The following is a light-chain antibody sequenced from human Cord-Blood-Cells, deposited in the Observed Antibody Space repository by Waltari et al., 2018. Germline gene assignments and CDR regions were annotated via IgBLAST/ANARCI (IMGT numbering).Light chain of an antibody. CDR2: GAS. Sequence: EIVMTQSPATLSVSPGERATLSCRASQSVSSNLTWYQQKPGQAPRLLVYGASTMATGIPASFISSVSVTKFTLTISSLQSEDFAVYYCQQYNNWPLERLTFGPGTKVDIK. J-gene: IGKJ3*01. V-gene: IGKV3-15*01. CDR1: QSVSSN. CDR3: QQYNNWPLERLT.